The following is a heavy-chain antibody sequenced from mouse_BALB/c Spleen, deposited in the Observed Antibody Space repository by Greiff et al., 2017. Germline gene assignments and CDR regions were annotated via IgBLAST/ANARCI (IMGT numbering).Heavy chain of an antibody. D-gene: IGHD1-1*01. CDR1: GYTFTSYW. J-gene: IGHJ4*01. V-gene: IGHV1-69*02. CDR2: IDPSDSYT. CDR3: AKNPYYYYYAMDY. Sequence: QVQLQQPGAELVKPGASVKLSCKASGYTFTSYWMHWVKQRPGQGLEWIGEIDPSDSYTNYNQKFKGKATLTVDKSSSTAYMQLSSLTSEDSAVYYCAKNPYYYYYAMDYWGQGTSVTVSS.